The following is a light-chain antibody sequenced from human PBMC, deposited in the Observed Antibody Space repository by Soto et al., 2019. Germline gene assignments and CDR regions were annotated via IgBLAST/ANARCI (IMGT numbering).Light chain of an antibody. V-gene: IGKV3-20*01. CDR2: GTS. CDR3: QQYGSSPHT. Sequence: EIVLTQPPGTLSLSPGERATLSCRASQSVSGSSLAWYQHKPGQAPRLLIYGTSSRATGIPDRFSGSGSGTDFTLTISRLEPEDFAVYYCQQYGSSPHTFGQGTKVDIK. J-gene: IGKJ1*01. CDR1: QSVSGSS.